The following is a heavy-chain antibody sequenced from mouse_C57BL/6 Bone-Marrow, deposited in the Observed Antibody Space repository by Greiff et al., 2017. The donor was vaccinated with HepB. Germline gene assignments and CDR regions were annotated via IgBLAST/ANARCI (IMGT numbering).Heavy chain of an antibody. CDR1: GYTFTSYG. J-gene: IGHJ3*01. CDR3: ASLLDAY. V-gene: IGHV1-81*01. Sequence: VQVVESGAELARPGASVKLSCKASGYTFTSYGISWVKQRTGQGLEWIGEIYPRSGNTYYNEKFKGKATLTADKSSSTAYMELRSLTSEDSAVYFCASLLDAYWGQGTLVTVSA. D-gene: IGHD2-1*01. CDR2: IYPRSGNT.